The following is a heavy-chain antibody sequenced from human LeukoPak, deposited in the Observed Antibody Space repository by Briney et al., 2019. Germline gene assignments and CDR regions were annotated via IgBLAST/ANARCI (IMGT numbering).Heavy chain of an antibody. CDR2: ITAGGGST. V-gene: IGHV3-23*01. J-gene: IGHJ4*02. Sequence: PGGSLRLSCVASGFIFSTYGMSWVRRAPEKGLEWVSTITAGGGSTYYADSVKGRFTISRDNSKNTLYLQMNSLRAEETAIYYCVKGRYCGGTSCSYFDCWGQGTLVTFSS. CDR3: VKGRYCGGTSCSYFDC. D-gene: IGHD2-2*01. CDR1: GFIFSTYG.